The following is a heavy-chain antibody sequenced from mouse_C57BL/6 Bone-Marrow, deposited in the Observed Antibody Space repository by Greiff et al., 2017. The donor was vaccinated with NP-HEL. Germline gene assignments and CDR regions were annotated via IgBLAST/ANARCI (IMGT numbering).Heavy chain of an antibody. CDR2: ISSGGSYT. CDR1: GFTFSSYG. Sequence: DVKLVESGGDLVKPGGSLKLSCAASGFTFSSYGMSCVRQTPDKRLEWVATISSGGSYTYYPDSVKGRFTISRDNAKNTLYLQMSSLKSEDTAMYYCARQLRLCYFDYWGQGTTLTVSS. J-gene: IGHJ2*01. D-gene: IGHD3-2*02. CDR3: ARQLRLCYFDY. V-gene: IGHV5-6*02.